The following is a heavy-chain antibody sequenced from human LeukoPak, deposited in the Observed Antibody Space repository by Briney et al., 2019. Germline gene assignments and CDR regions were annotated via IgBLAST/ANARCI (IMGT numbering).Heavy chain of an antibody. CDR3: AKVVWSQLASYFDY. D-gene: IGHD6-6*01. V-gene: IGHV3-23*01. CDR1: GFTVSSNY. CDR2: ISGSGGST. J-gene: IGHJ4*02. Sequence: GGSLRLSCAASGFTVSSNYMSWVRQAPGKGLEWVSTISGSGGSTYYADSVKGRFTISRDNSKNTLYLQMNSLRAEDTAVYYCAKVVWSQLASYFDYWGQGTLVTVSS.